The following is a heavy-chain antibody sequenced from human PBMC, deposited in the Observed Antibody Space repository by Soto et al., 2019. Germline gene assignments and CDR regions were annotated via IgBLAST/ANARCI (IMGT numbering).Heavy chain of an antibody. CDR3: ARDLRPRGSSKDPFLF. D-gene: IGHD1-26*01. CDR2: ISSSSSTI. Sequence: GGSLRLSCAASGFTFSSYSMNWVRQAPGKGLEWVSYISSSSSTIYYVDSVKGRFTISRDNAKNSLYLQMNSLRDEDTAVYYCARDLRPRGSSKDPFLFWGQGTLVTVSS. CDR1: GFTFSSYS. J-gene: IGHJ4*02. V-gene: IGHV3-48*02.